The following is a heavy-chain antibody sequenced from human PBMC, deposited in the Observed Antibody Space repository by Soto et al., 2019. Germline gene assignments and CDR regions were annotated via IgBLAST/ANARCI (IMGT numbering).Heavy chain of an antibody. J-gene: IGHJ5*02. V-gene: IGHV4-4*07. CDR2: IYATGTT. D-gene: IGHD1-1*01. CDR3: VRDGTKTLRDWFDP. CDR1: GASISGFY. Sequence: SETLSLTCTVSGASISGFYWSWIRKSAGKGLEWIGRIYATGTTDYNPSLKSRVMMSVDTSKKQFSLKLRSVTAADTAVYYCVRDGTKTLRDWFDPWGQGISVTASS.